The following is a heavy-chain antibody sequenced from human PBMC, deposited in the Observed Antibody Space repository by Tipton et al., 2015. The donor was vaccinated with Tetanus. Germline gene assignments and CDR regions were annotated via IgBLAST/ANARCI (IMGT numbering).Heavy chain of an antibody. CDR2: IYYNGNT. CDR1: GGSISSGTYY. Sequence: TLSLTCIVSGGSISSGTYYWDWIRQPPGKGLEWIGNIYYNGNTLQNPSLKSRVTISLDKSKNQFSLRVRSVTAADTAVYYCARGRTMSGVVAPFDLWGQGTQVTVSS. V-gene: IGHV4-39*07. CDR3: ARGRTMSGVVAPFDL. D-gene: IGHD3-3*01. J-gene: IGHJ4*02.